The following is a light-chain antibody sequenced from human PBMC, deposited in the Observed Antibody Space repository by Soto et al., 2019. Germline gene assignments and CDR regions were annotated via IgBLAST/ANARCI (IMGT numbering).Light chain of an antibody. CDR3: QQYGSSPLWT. Sequence: EMVLTQSPGTLSLSPGERATLSCRASQSVSSSYLAWYQQKPGQAPRLLIYGASSRATDIPDRFSGSGSGTDFTLTISRLEPEEFAVYYCQQYGSSPLWTFGQGNKVEIK. CDR1: QSVSSSY. CDR2: GAS. J-gene: IGKJ1*01. V-gene: IGKV3-20*01.